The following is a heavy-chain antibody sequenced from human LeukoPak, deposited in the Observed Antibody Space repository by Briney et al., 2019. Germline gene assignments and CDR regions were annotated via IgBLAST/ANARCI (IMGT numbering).Heavy chain of an antibody. Sequence: GESLKISCKGSGYSFTDYWIGWVRQLPGKGLEWMGIIYPDDSDTRYRPSFQGQVTMSADKSISTAYLQWSSLKASDTAMYYCARRGEDSSGWSYWGQGTLVTVSS. D-gene: IGHD6-19*01. CDR2: IYPDDSDT. V-gene: IGHV5-51*01. CDR3: ARRGEDSSGWSY. CDR1: GYSFTDYW. J-gene: IGHJ4*02.